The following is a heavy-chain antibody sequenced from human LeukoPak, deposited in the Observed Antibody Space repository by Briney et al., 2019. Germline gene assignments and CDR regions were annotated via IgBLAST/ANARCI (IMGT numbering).Heavy chain of an antibody. V-gene: IGHV3-21*01. Sequence: GGSLRLSCAGSGFTFNTYNMNWVRQAPGKGLEWVSSISSSSSYIYYADSVKGRFTISRDNAKNSLYLQMNSLRAEDTAVYYCARDVSGHYGSGTSCFDPWGQGTLVTVSS. CDR1: GFTFNTYN. D-gene: IGHD3-10*01. J-gene: IGHJ5*02. CDR2: ISSSSSYI. CDR3: ARDVSGHYGSGTSCFDP.